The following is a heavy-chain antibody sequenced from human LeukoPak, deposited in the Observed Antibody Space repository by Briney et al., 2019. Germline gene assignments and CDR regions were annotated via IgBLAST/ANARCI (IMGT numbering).Heavy chain of an antibody. CDR2: IYSGGST. Sequence: PGGSLRLSCAASGFTVSSNYMSWVRQAPGKGLEWVSVIYSGGSTNYADSVKGRFTITRDNSKNTLYLQMNSLRAEDTAVYYCARGLYDSSGYYPAYVMDVWGQGTTVTVSS. CDR1: GFTVSSNY. CDR3: ARGLYDSSGYYPAYVMDV. D-gene: IGHD3-22*01. J-gene: IGHJ6*02. V-gene: IGHV3-66*01.